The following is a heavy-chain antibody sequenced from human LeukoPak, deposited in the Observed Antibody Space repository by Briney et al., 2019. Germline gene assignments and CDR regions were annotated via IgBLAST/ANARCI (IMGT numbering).Heavy chain of an antibody. CDR3: ARRHDDSSGYAFNY. V-gene: IGHV5-51*01. D-gene: IGHD3-22*01. CDR1: GYKFTNYW. Sequence: GESLKISCKGSGYKFTNYWIGWARQLPGKGLEWMGSIYPGDFDTRYSPSFQGQATFSADKSISTAYLQWSSLKASDTAMYYCARRHDDSSGYAFNYWGQGTLVTVSS. CDR2: IYPGDFDT. J-gene: IGHJ4*02.